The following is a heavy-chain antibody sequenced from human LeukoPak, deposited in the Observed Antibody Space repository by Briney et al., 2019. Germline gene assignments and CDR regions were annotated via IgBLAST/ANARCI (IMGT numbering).Heavy chain of an antibody. J-gene: IGHJ4*02. V-gene: IGHV1-2*04. CDR2: INPNSGGT. D-gene: IGHD3-22*01. CDR1: GYTFTGYY. CDR3: ARVLYDSSGYYPFGY. Sequence: ASVKVSCKASGYTFTGYYMHWVRQAPGQGLEWMGWINPNSGGTNYAQKFQGWVTMTRDTSISTAYMELSRLRSDDTAVYYCARVLYDSSGYYPFGYWGQGTPVTVSS.